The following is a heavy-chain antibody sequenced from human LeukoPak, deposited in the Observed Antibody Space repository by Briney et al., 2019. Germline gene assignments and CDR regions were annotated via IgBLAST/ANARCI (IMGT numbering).Heavy chain of an antibody. Sequence: QPGGSLRLSCAASGFTFSSYWMYWVRQAPGKGRVWVSRINEDGSTTSYADSVKGRFTISRDNTKNTVYLQMNSLRGEDTALYYCARGLGSSSAGTTYWGQGTVVTVSS. CDR3: ARGLGSSSAGTTY. CDR1: GFTFSSYW. D-gene: IGHD6-6*01. J-gene: IGHJ4*02. CDR2: INEDGSTT. V-gene: IGHV3-74*01.